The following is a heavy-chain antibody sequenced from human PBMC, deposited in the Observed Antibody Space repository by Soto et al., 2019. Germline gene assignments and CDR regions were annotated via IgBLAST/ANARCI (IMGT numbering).Heavy chain of an antibody. CDR2: ISAYNGNT. Sequence: ASVKVSCKASGYTFTSYGISWVRQAPGQGLEWMGWISAYNGNTNYAQKLQGRVTMTTDTSTSTAYMELRSLRSDDTAVYYCARDRDYDFWSGSFTEGYGMDVWGQGTTVTVSS. CDR1: GYTFTSYG. D-gene: IGHD3-3*01. V-gene: IGHV1-18*01. J-gene: IGHJ6*02. CDR3: ARDRDYDFWSGSFTEGYGMDV.